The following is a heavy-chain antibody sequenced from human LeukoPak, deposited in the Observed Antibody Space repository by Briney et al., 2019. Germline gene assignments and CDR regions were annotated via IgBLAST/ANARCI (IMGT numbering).Heavy chain of an antibody. D-gene: IGHD6-6*01. CDR3: ARDGEQPVVQYFDY. V-gene: IGHV4-39*07. J-gene: IGHJ4*02. CDR1: GGSISSSSYY. Sequence: SETLSLTCTVSGGSISSSSYYWGWIRQPPGKGLEWIGSIYYSGSTYYNPSLKSRVTISVDTSKNQFSLKLSSVTAADTAVYYCARDGEQPVVQYFDYWGQGTLVTVSS. CDR2: IYYSGST.